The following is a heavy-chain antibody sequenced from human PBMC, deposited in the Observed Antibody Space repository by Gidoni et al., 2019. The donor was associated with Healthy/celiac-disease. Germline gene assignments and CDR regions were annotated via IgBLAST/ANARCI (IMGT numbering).Heavy chain of an antibody. Sequence: QVQLVESGGGVVPSGGTPRTAWAAFGGTCSSSCKNLVRQAPGKGLEWVAVISYDGSNNYYAAAVKGRFTIFRDNSTNTLYLQLNSLRAEDTAVYYCAKGREYSSSWSRYYYYYGMDVWGQGTTVTVSS. CDR1: GGTCSSSC. V-gene: IGHV3-30*18. CDR3: AKGREYSSSWSRYYYYYGMDV. CDR2: ISYDGSNN. D-gene: IGHD6-6*01. J-gene: IGHJ6*02.